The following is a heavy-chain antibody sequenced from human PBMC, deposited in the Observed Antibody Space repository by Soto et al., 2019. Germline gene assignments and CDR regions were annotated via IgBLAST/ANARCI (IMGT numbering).Heavy chain of an antibody. CDR2: IIPIFGTA. J-gene: IGHJ5*02. CDR3: ARSLRTQYFDWLLDKTNWFDP. V-gene: IGHV1-69*13. CDR1: GGTFSSYA. Sequence: SVKVSCKASGGTFSSYAISWVRQAPGQGLEWMGGIIPIFGTANYAQKFQGRVTITADESTSTAYMELSSLRSEDTAVYYCARSLRTQYFDWLLDKTNWFDPWGQGTLVTVSS. D-gene: IGHD3-9*01.